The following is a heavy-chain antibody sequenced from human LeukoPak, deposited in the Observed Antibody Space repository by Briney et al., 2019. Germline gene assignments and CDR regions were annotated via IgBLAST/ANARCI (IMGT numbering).Heavy chain of an antibody. CDR1: GGSISSGSYY. D-gene: IGHD3-22*01. V-gene: IGHV4-61*02. Sequence: SETLSLTCTVSGGSISSGSYYWSWIRQPAGKGLEWIGRIYTSGSTNYNPSLKRRVTISVDTSKNQFSLRLSSVTAADTAVYYCAREGMYYYDSSGYYRPFDYWGQGTLVTVSS. CDR2: IYTSGST. CDR3: AREGMYYYDSSGYYRPFDY. J-gene: IGHJ4*02.